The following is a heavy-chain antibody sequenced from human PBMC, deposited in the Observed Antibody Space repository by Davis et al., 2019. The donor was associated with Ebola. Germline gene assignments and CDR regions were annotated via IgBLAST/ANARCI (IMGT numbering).Heavy chain of an antibody. J-gene: IGHJ4*02. CDR1: VDSINSYY. D-gene: IGHD3-3*01. V-gene: IGHV4-59*08. Sequence: SETLSLTCTVSVDSINSYYWSWIRQPPGKGLEWIGYISNSGTTNYNPSLKSRVTISVDTSKNQFSLKLRSVTAADTAVYYCARHPDVSGYFYWGQGTLVTVSS. CDR2: ISNSGTT. CDR3: ARHPDVSGYFY.